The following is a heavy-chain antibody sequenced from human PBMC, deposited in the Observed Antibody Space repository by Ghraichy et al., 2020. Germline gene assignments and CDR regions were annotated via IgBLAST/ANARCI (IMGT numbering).Heavy chain of an antibody. CDR3: ARGAGWYNP. J-gene: IGHJ5*02. Sequence: SETLSLTCTVSGDSINNDYWSWLRQPPGKGLGWIAYVHYNGRTNYNPSLKSRATILLDTSKTQFSLTLSSVTAADTAVYYCARGAGWYNPWGQGTLVTVSS. D-gene: IGHD6-19*01. CDR1: GDSINNDY. V-gene: IGHV4-59*01. CDR2: VHYNGRT.